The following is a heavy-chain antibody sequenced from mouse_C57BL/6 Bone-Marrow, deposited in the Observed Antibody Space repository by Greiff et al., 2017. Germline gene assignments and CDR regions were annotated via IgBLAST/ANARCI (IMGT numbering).Heavy chain of an antibody. V-gene: IGHV1-55*01. CDR2: IYPGSGST. J-gene: IGHJ2*01. D-gene: IGHD1-1*01. CDR1: GYTFTSYW. Sequence: QVQLKQPGAELVKPGASVKMSCKASGYTFTSYWITWVKQRPGQGLEWIGDIYPGSGSTNYNEKFKSKATLTVDTSSSTAYMQLSSLTSEDSAVYYCARVGYYGSPFDYWGQGTTLTVSS. CDR3: ARVGYYGSPFDY.